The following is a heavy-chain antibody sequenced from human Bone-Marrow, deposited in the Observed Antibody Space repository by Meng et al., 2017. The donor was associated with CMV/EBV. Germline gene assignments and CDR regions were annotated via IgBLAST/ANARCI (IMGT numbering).Heavy chain of an antibody. CDR2: ISGSGDTT. V-gene: IGHV3-23*01. Sequence: GESLKISCAASGFTFIKYGMSWVRQAPGKGLEWVSGISGSGDTTYYADSVKGRFTISRDNSKNTLYLQMSGLRAEDTALYYCAKKWGYYDSSGHYFDAWGQGTTVTVSS. D-gene: IGHD3-22*01. J-gene: IGHJ6*02. CDR3: AKKWGYYDSSGHYFDA. CDR1: GFTFIKYG.